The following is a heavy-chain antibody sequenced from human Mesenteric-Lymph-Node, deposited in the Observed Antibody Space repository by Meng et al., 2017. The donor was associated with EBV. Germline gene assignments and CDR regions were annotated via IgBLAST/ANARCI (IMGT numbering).Heavy chain of an antibody. CDR3: ARVGQWLPIDY. V-gene: IGHV4-4*02. CDR2: IYHSGST. Sequence: QVLLQDSGPGLRKPAATLSVSFAVSGGSISSSNWWRWVRQPTGKGLEWIGEIYHSGSTNYNPSLKSRVTISVDKSKNQFSLNLSSVTAADTAVYYCARVGQWLPIDYWGQGTLVTVSS. J-gene: IGHJ4*02. D-gene: IGHD6-19*01. CDR1: GGSISSSNW.